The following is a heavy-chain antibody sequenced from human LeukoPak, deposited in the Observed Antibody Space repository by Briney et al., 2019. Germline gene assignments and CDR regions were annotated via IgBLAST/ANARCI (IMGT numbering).Heavy chain of an antibody. CDR1: GYTFTSYY. CDR2: INPSGGST. Sequence: ASVKVSCKASGYTFTSYYMHWVRQAPGQGLEWMGIINPSGGSTSYAQKFQGRVTMTRDTSTSTVYMELSSLRSVDTAVYYCARDYYGSSGYLTGFDYWGQGTLVTVSS. J-gene: IGHJ4*02. V-gene: IGHV1-46*01. D-gene: IGHD3-22*01. CDR3: ARDYYGSSGYLTGFDY.